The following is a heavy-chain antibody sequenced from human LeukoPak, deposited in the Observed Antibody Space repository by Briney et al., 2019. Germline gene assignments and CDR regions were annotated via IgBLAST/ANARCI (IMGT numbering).Heavy chain of an antibody. CDR2: ISFDGIIE. CDR1: GFTFSSYV. CDR3: AVGGYHYSYYRLDV. V-gene: IGHV3-30-3*01. J-gene: IGHJ6*02. D-gene: IGHD5-12*01. Sequence: GGSLRLSCAASGFTFSSYVMHWVRQAPGKGLEWVAVISFDGIIEYYADSVKGRITISRDNAQNTLYLQLNSLRAEDTAVYYCAVGGYHYSYYRLDVWGQGTTVVVSS.